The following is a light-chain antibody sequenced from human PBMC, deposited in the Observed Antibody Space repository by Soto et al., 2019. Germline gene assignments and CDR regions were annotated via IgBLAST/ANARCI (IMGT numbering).Light chain of an antibody. V-gene: IGKV3-15*01. CDR3: QQFHNWPRT. CDR1: QSMGSN. Sequence: EIVMTQSQATISVSPLERDALXFRASQSMGSNVAWYQQKPGQAPRLLIYGASTRAAGIPARFSGSGSGTEFTLTITSLQSEDFAVYYCQQFHNWPRTFGQGTKVDIK. CDR2: GAS. J-gene: IGKJ1*01.